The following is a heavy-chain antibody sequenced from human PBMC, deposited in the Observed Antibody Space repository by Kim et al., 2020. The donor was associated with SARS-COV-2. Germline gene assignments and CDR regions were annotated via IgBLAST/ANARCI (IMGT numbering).Heavy chain of an antibody. CDR2: IYHTGST. CDR3: ARHPGGGSFGGRAFEI. CDR1: GGSISDFY. J-gene: IGHJ3*02. D-gene: IGHD2-15*01. Sequence: SETLSLTCSVSGGSISDFYWSWIRQSPGKGLEWIGYIYHTGSTKVTPSLRSRVTVSVDTSKNQFSLRLTSVTAADTAVYYCARHPGGGSFGGRAFEIRG. V-gene: IGHV4-59*08.